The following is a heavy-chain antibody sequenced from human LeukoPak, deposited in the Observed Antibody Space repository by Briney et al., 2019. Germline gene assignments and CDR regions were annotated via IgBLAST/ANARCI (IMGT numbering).Heavy chain of an antibody. CDR2: ISSSSSTI. CDR3: ATSSGWYNRPQDY. V-gene: IGHV3-48*01. D-gene: IGHD6-19*01. J-gene: IGHJ4*02. CDR1: GFTFSSYS. Sequence: GGSLRLSCAASGFTFSSYSMNWVRQAPGKGLEWVSYISSSSSTIYYADSVKGRFTISRDNAKNSLYLQMNSLRAEDTAVYYCATSSGWYNRPQDYWGQGTLVTVSS.